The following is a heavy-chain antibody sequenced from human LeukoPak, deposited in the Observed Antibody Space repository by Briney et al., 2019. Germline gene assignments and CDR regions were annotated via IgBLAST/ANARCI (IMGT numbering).Heavy chain of an antibody. Sequence: SETLSLTCLVSGASISRYYWGWIRQPPGKGLEWIGYLSYDGSTFYNPSLESRVAISVDTSKNQFSLSLNSVTAADTALYYCARACDYGECWFDPWGQGTLVTVSS. CDR3: ARACDYGECWFDP. V-gene: IGHV4-59*08. J-gene: IGHJ5*02. D-gene: IGHD4-17*01. CDR1: GASISRYY. CDR2: LSYDGST.